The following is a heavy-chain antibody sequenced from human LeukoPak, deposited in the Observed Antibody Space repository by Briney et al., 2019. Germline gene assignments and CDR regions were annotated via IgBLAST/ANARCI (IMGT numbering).Heavy chain of an antibody. Sequence: PGGSLRLSCVASGFTFSSYSMNWVRQAPGKGLEWVSSISSSSSSYIYYADSVKGRFTFSRDNAKNSLSLQMNSLRAEDTAVYYCARDGEVGVGRWFDPWGQGTLVTVSS. J-gene: IGHJ5*02. V-gene: IGHV3-21*01. D-gene: IGHD1-26*01. CDR1: GFTFSSYS. CDR2: ISSSSSSYI. CDR3: ARDGEVGVGRWFDP.